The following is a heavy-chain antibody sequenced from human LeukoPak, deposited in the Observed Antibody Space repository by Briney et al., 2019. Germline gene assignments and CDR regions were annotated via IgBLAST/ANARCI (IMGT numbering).Heavy chain of an antibody. CDR3: ARFQYSSGWYSYYYYYYMDV. J-gene: IGHJ6*03. CDR2: IKQDGSEK. Sequence: PGGSLRLSCAASGFTFSSYWMSWVRQAPGKGLEWVANIKQDGSEKYYVDSVKGRFTISRDNAKNSLYLQMNSLRAEDTAVYYCARFQYSSGWYSYYYYYYMDVWGKGTTVTVSS. D-gene: IGHD6-19*01. V-gene: IGHV3-7*01. CDR1: GFTFSSYW.